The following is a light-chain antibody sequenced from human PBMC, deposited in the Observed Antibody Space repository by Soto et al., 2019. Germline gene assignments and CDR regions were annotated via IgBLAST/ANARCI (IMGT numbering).Light chain of an antibody. Sequence: QSALTQSASVSGSPGQSITISCTGTSSDVGGYNYVSWYQQHPGKAPKLIIYNVSNRPSGVSTRFSGSKSGNTASLTISALQAEDEADYSCSSYTSTNSWVFGGGTKLTVL. CDR2: NVS. CDR3: SSYTSTNSWV. CDR1: SSDVGGYNY. V-gene: IGLV2-14*01. J-gene: IGLJ3*02.